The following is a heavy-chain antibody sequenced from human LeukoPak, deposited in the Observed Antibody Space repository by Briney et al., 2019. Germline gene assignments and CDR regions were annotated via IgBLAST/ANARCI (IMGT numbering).Heavy chain of an antibody. CDR1: RWTFPDYF. V-gene: IGHV1-2*02. CDR2: INPNSCGT. CDR3: ASFSMVVVPAAIVGDAFDI. D-gene: IGHD2-2*02. J-gene: IGHJ3*02. Sequence: ASVKVSCLACRWTFPDYFMHWLGQAPGQGREWMGWINPNSCGTNHAPKFQGRVSMTMYTSINTAYRELCRLRSDETAVYYCASFSMVVVPAAIVGDAFDIWSQGTMVTVSS.